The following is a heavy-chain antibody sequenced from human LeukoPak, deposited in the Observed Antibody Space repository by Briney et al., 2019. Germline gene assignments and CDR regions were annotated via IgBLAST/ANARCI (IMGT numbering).Heavy chain of an antibody. CDR3: AREWGPAAAPFDY. J-gene: IGHJ4*02. V-gene: IGHV1-69*05. D-gene: IGHD6-13*01. CDR2: IIPIFGTA. Sequence: SVKVSCKASGGTFSSYAISWVRQAPGQGLEWMGRIIPIFGTANYAQKFQGRVTVTTDESTSTAYMELSSLRAEDTAVYYCAREWGPAAAPFDYWGQGTLVTVSS. CDR1: GGTFSSYA.